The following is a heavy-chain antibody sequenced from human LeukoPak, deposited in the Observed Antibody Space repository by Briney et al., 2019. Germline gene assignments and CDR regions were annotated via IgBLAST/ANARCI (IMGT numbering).Heavy chain of an antibody. CDR1: GFTFSSYW. CDR3: AREGGYCSSTSCYANFDY. Sequence: GGSLRLSCAASGFTFSSYWMSWVRQAPGKGLEWVANIKQDGSEKYYVDSVKGRFTISRDNAKNSLYLQMNSLRAEDTAVYYCAREGGYCSSTSCYANFDYWGQGTLVTVSS. D-gene: IGHD2-2*01. V-gene: IGHV3-7*01. J-gene: IGHJ4*02. CDR2: IKQDGSEK.